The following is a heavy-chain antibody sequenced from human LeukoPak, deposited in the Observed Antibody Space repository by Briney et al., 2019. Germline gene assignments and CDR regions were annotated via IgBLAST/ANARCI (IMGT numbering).Heavy chain of an antibody. CDR2: IYYSGST. J-gene: IGHJ4*02. V-gene: IGHV4-59*01. D-gene: IGHD6-19*01. CDR3: ARGVLWGYSSAWYDY. Sequence: SETQSLTCTVSDGSISSYYWSWIRQPPGKGLEWIGYIYYSGSTNYNPSLKSRVTISVDTSKNQFSLQLSSVTAADTAVYYCARGVLWGYSSAWYDYWGQGTLVTVSS. CDR1: DGSISSYY.